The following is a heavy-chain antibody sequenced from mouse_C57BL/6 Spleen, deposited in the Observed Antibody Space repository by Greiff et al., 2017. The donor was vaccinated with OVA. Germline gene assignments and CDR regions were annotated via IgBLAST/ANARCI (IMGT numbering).Heavy chain of an antibody. CDR3: AREGGSSPYWYFDV. D-gene: IGHD1-1*01. CDR1: GYAFSSSW. J-gene: IGHJ1*03. CDR2: IYPGDGDT. Sequence: VKLVESGPELVKPGASVKISCKASGYAFSSSWMNWVKQRPGKGLEWIGRIYPGDGDTNYNGKFKGKATLTADKSSSTAYMQLSSLTSEDSAVYFCAREGGSSPYWYFDVWGTGTTVTVSS. V-gene: IGHV1-82*01.